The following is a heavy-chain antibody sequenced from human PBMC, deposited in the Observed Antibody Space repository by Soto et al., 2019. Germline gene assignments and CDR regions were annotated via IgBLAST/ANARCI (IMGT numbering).Heavy chain of an antibody. CDR2: IYTSGST. D-gene: IGHD3-22*01. J-gene: IGHJ1*01. Sequence: PSETLSLTCTVSGGSISSYYWSWIRQPAGKGLEWIGRIYTSGSTNYNPSLKSRVTMSVDTAGNQFSLKVSSVTVADTAVYYCARDLDGLHDDTSGPFPRPGWGQGTLVTVSS. CDR3: ARDLDGLHDDTSGPFPRPG. CDR1: GGSISSYY. V-gene: IGHV4-4*07.